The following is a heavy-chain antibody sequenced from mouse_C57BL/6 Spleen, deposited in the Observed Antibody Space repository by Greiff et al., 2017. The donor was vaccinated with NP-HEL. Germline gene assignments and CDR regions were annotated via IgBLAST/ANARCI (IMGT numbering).Heavy chain of an antibody. CDR1: GYTFTSYW. V-gene: IGHV1-50*01. CDR3: ASPSGSSPAWFAY. J-gene: IGHJ3*01. D-gene: IGHD1-1*01. Sequence: VQLQQSGAELVKPGASVKLSCKASGYTFTSYWMQWVKQRPGQGLEWIGEIDPSDSYTNYNQKFKGKATLTVDTSSSTAYMQLSSLTSEDSAVYYCASPSGSSPAWFAYWGQGTLVTVSA. CDR2: IDPSDSYT.